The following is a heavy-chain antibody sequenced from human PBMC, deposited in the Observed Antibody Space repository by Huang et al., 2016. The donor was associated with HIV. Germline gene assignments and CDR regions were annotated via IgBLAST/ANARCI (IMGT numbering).Heavy chain of an antibody. Sequence: QITLKESGPTLVTPTQTLTLTCTFSGFSLTSSGVAVGWIRQPPGKALEWLAIIYLDKEERCSPALKTRLTITKDTLKNEVVLTMTNMDPVDTATYYCVHRLRYGEWYVDYWGQGVLVTVSS. D-gene: IGHD2-8*01. CDR1: GFSLTSSGVA. CDR2: IYLDKEE. J-gene: IGHJ4*02. CDR3: VHRLRYGEWYVDY. V-gene: IGHV2-5*02.